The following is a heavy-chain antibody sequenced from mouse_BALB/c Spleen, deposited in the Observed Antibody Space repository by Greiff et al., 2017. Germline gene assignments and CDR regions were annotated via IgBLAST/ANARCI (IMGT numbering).Heavy chain of an antibody. D-gene: IGHD1-2*01. V-gene: IGHV5-17*02. Sequence: EVKLVESGGGLVQPGGSRKLSCAASGFTFSSFGMHWVRQAPEKGLEWVAYISSGSSTIYYADTVKGRFTISRDNPKNTLFLQMTSLRSEDTAMYYCARSKNYYGYDAMDYWGQGTSVTVSA. CDR2: ISSGSSTI. CDR3: ARSKNYYGYDAMDY. J-gene: IGHJ4*01. CDR1: GFTFSSFG.